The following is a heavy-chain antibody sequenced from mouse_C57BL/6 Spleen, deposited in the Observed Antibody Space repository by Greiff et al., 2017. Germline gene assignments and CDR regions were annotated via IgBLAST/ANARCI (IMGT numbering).Heavy chain of an antibody. CDR2: ISSGGDYI. CDR3: TREDYSNYDYYAMDY. V-gene: IGHV5-9-1*02. CDR1: GFTFSSYA. J-gene: IGHJ4*01. Sequence: EVKLMESGEGLVKPGGSLKLSCAASGFTFSSYAMSWVRQTPEKRLAWVAYISSGGDYIYYADTVKGRFTISRDNARNTLYLQMSSLKSEDTAMYYCTREDYSNYDYYAMDYWGQGTSVTVSS. D-gene: IGHD2-5*01.